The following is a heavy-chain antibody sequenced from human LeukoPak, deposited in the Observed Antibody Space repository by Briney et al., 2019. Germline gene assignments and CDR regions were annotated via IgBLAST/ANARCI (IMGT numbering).Heavy chain of an antibody. CDR3: ARPGYCSSSSCYSFLN. J-gene: IGHJ4*02. D-gene: IGHD2-2*01. V-gene: IGHV5-51*01. Sequence: GESLKISCKGSGYSFTSYWIGWVRPMPGKGLEWMGIIYPGDSDTRYSPSFQGQVTISADKSISTAYLQWSSLKASDTAMYYCARPGYCSSSSCYSFLNWGQGTLVTVSS. CDR1: GYSFTSYW. CDR2: IYPGDSDT.